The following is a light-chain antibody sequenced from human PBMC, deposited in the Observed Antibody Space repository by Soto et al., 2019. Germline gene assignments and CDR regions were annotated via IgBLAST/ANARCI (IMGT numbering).Light chain of an antibody. J-gene: IGKJ5*01. V-gene: IGKV3-11*01. CDR2: DAS. CDR3: QQRSNWPPIT. Sequence: EIVLTQSPAPLSLSPGERATLSCRSSQSVSDYLAWYQQKPGQPPRLLFFDASNRATGIPARFSGSGSGTDFTLTISSLEPEDFSVYYCQQRSNWPPITFGQGTRLEIK. CDR1: QSVSDY.